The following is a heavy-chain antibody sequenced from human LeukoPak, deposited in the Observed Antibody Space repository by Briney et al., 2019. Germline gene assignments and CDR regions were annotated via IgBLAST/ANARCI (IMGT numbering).Heavy chain of an antibody. CDR3: AREMRSTVTTWYFQH. V-gene: IGHV1-69*13. J-gene: IGHJ1*01. D-gene: IGHD4-17*01. CDR1: GGTFSSYA. CDR2: IIPIFGTA. Sequence: GASVKVSCKASGGTFSSYAISWVRQAPGQGLEWMGGIIPIFGTANYAQKSQGRVTITADESTSTAYMELSSLRSEDTAVYYCAREMRSTVTTWYFQHWGQGTLVTVSS.